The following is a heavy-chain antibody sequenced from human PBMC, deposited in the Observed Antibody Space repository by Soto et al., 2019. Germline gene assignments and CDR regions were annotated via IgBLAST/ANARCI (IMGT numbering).Heavy chain of an antibody. J-gene: IGHJ4*02. D-gene: IGHD5-18*01. V-gene: IGHV4-59*01. CDR2: IYYSGST. CDR1: GCPIRNFY. Sequence: SETLSLTCTASGCPIRNFYWSWIRQPPGKGLEWIGYIYYSGSTDYNPSLKSRVTISVDTSKNQFSLKLSSVTAADTAVYYCASLVAGYSYGHFDYWGQGTLVTVS. CDR3: ASLVAGYSYGHFDY.